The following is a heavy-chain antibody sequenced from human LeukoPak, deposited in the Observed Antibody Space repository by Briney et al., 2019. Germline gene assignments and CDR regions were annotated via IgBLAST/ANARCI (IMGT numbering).Heavy chain of an antibody. CDR1: GYTFTSYY. CDR2: INPSGGST. CDR3: ARDSGSGSHWPPPFGY. J-gene: IGHJ4*02. D-gene: IGHD3-10*01. Sequence: ASVKVSCKASGYTFTSYYMHWVRQAPGQGLEWMGIINPSGGSTSYAQKFQGRVTMTRDTSTSTVYMELRSLRSDDTAVYYCARDSGSGSHWPPPFGYWGQGTLVTVSS. V-gene: IGHV1-46*01.